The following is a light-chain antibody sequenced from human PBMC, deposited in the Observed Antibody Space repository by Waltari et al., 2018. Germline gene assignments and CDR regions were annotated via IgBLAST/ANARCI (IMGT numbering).Light chain of an antibody. V-gene: IGKV1D-12*01. CDR3: QQANSFPIT. J-gene: IGKJ3*01. CDR2: AAS. Sequence: TITCRASQGINSWLAWYQQKPGKAPKLLIYAASHLQSGVPSRFSGSGSGTDFTLTISSLQPEDFATYYCQQANSFPITFGPGTKVDIK. CDR1: QGINSW.